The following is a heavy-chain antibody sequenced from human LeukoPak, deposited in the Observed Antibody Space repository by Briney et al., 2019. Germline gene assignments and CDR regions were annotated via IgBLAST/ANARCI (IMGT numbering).Heavy chain of an antibody. V-gene: IGHV3-7*01. J-gene: IGHJ5*02. Sequence: PGGSLRLSCAASGFTFSSYWMSWVRQAPGKGLEWVANIKRDGSDNYYVDSVKGRFTISRDNAKNSLYLQMNSLRAEDTAVYYCARETSVGTRGALWGSYRLKWFDPWGQVTPVTVSS. CDR3: ARETSVGTRGALWGSYRLKWFDP. CDR1: GFTFSSYW. CDR2: IKRDGSDN. D-gene: IGHD3-16*02.